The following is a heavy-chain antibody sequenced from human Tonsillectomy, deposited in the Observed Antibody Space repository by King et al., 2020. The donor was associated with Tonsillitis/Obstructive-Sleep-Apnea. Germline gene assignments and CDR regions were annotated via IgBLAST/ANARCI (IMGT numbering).Heavy chain of an antibody. D-gene: IGHD6-19*01. CDR2: IYYSGST. V-gene: IGHV4-59*08. CDR1: GGSIRSYY. J-gene: IGHJ4*02. CDR3: ARHYVYSSGEGFDY. Sequence: LQLQESGPGLVKPSETLSLTCTVSGGSIRSYYWSWIRQPPGKGLEWIGYIYYSGSTRYNPSLKSRVTISVDTSKNQFSLDLNSVTAADTAVYYCARHYVYSSGEGFDYWGQGTLVTVSS.